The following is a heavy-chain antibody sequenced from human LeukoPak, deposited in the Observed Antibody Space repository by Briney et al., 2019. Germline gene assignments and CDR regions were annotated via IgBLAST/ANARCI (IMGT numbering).Heavy chain of an antibody. CDR1: GFTFSSYE. CDR2: ISSSGSTI. V-gene: IGHV3-48*03. CDR3: ARDPLMDY. J-gene: IGHJ4*02. Sequence: GGPLRLSCAASGFTFSSYEMTWVRKAPGKGLEWVSYISSSGSTIYYADSVKGRFTISRDNAKNSLYLQMTSLTAEDTAVYYCARDPLMDYWGQGPLVTVSS.